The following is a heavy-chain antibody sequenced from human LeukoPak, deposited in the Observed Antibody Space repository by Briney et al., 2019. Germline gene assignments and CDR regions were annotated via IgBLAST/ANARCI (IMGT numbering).Heavy chain of an antibody. CDR1: GGSFSGYY. J-gene: IGHJ6*03. CDR3: ARPVRYYYYYYMDV. D-gene: IGHD2-8*01. Sequence: SETLSLTCAVYGGSFSGYYWSWIRQPPGKGLGWIGEINHSGSTNYNPSLKSRVTISVDTSKNQFSLKLSSVTAADTAVYYCARPVRYYYYYYMDVWGKGTTVTVSS. CDR2: INHSGST. V-gene: IGHV4-34*01.